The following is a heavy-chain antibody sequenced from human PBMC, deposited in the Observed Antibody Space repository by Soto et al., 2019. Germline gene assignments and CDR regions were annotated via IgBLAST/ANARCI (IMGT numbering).Heavy chain of an antibody. CDR2: IYYSGST. Sequence: SETLSLTCTVSGGSISSGDYYWSWIRQPPGKGLEWIGYIYYSGSTNYNPSLKSRVTISVDTSKNQFSLKLSSVTAADTAVYYCAREAVAAKNWFDPWGQGTLVTVSS. CDR3: AREAVAAKNWFDP. V-gene: IGHV4-61*08. CDR1: GGSISSGDYY. D-gene: IGHD2-15*01. J-gene: IGHJ5*02.